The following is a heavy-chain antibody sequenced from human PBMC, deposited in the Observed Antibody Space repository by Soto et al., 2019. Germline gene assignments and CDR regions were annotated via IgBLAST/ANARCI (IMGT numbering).Heavy chain of an antibody. CDR3: ARDLGEQWLYDYYGMDV. D-gene: IGHD6-19*01. J-gene: IGHJ6*02. V-gene: IGHV3-30-3*01. CDR2: ISYDGSNK. CDR1: GFTFSSYA. Sequence: ESGGGVVQPGRSLRLSCAASGFTFSSYAMHWVRQAPGKGLEWVAVISYDGSNKYYADSVKGRFTISRDNSKNTLYLKMNSLRADDTAVYYCARDLGEQWLYDYYGMDVWGQGTTVTVTS.